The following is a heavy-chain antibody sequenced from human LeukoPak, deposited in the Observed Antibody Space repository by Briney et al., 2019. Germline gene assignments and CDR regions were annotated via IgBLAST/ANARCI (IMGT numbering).Heavy chain of an antibody. D-gene: IGHD6-13*01. CDR3: ARDSYFYSSSWNAFDI. J-gene: IGHJ3*02. V-gene: IGHV1-8*03. Sequence: ASVKVSCKASGYTFTSYDINWVRQATGQGLEWMGWMSPNSGNTGYAQKFQGRVTITRNTSISTAYMELSSLRSEDTAVYYCARDSYFYSSSWNAFDIWGQGTMVTVSS. CDR1: GYTFTSYD. CDR2: MSPNSGNT.